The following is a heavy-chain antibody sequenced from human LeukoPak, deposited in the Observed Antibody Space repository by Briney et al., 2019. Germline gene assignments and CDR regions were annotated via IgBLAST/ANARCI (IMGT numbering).Heavy chain of an antibody. CDR1: GGSISSSSYY. V-gene: IGHV4-39*07. D-gene: IGHD6-6*01. J-gene: IGHJ3*02. CDR2: VYYSGST. CDR3: ARDRGGNRRQLVDAFDI. Sequence: SETLSLTCTVSGGSISSSSYYWGWIRQPPGKGLEWIGSVYYSGSTYYNPSLKSRVTISVDRSKNQFSLKLSSVTAADTAVYYCARDRGGNRRQLVDAFDIWGQGTMVTVSS.